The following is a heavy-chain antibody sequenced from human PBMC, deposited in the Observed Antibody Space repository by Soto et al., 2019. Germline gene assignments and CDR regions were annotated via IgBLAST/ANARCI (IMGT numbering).Heavy chain of an antibody. Sequence: QVQLVQSGAEVKKPGASVKVSCKASGYTFTSYAVHWVRQAPGQRHEWMGWINTGSGNTKYSQNFQGRVTMTRDTSVSTAYMELSSLRSEDTAVYYCARDLLPRYSFSGFDPWGQGTLVTVSS. V-gene: IGHV1-3*04. D-gene: IGHD6-13*01. J-gene: IGHJ5*02. CDR1: GYTFTSYA. CDR3: ARDLLPRYSFSGFDP. CDR2: INTGSGNT.